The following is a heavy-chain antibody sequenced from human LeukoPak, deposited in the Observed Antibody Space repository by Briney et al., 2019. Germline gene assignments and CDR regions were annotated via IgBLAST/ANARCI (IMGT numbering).Heavy chain of an antibody. CDR1: GGSISSSSYY. V-gene: IGHV4-39*01. J-gene: IGHJ3*02. Sequence: PSQTLSLTCTVSGGSISSSSYYWGWIRQPPGKGLEWIGSIYYSGSTYYNPSLKSRVTISVDTSKNQFSLKLSSVTAAGTAVYYCASRSLHLAGTRRNAFDIWGQGTMVTVSS. CDR2: IYYSGST. D-gene: IGHD6-19*01. CDR3: ASRSLHLAGTRRNAFDI.